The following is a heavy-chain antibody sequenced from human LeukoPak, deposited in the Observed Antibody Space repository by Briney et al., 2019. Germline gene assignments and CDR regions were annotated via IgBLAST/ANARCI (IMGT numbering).Heavy chain of an antibody. D-gene: IGHD3-10*01. Sequence: SETLSLTCTVSGGSISSGDYYWSWIRQPPGRGLGWIGYIYYSGSTYYNPSLKSRVTISVGTSKNQFSLRLTSVTAADTAVYYCARLHGSGSYGNAFDIWGQGTMVTVSS. CDR3: ARLHGSGSYGNAFDI. CDR1: GGSISSGDYY. J-gene: IGHJ3*02. V-gene: IGHV4-30-4*01. CDR2: IYYSGST.